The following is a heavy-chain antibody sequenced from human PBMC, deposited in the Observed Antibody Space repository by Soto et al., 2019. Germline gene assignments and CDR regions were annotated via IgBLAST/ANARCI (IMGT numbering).Heavy chain of an antibody. V-gene: IGHV3-30-3*01. J-gene: IGHJ6*02. CDR2: ISYDGSNK. Sequence: ESGGGVVQPGRSLRLSCAASRFTFSSYAMHWVRQAPGKGLEWVAVISYDGSNKYYADSVKGRFTISRDNSKNTLYLQMNSLRAEDTAVYYCARGTVTYYNYFGMDVWGQGTTVTVSS. CDR1: RFTFSSYA. CDR3: ARGTVTYYNYFGMDV. D-gene: IGHD4-17*01.